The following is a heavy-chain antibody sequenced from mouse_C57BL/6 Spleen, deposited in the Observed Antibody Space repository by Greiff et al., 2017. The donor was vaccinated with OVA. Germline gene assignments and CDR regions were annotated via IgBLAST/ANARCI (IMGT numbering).Heavy chain of an antibody. CDR2: INPNNGGT. V-gene: IGHV1-26*01. Sequence: EVQLHQSGPELVKPGASVKISCKASGYTFTDYYMNWVKQSHGKSLEWIGDINPNNGGTSYNQKFKGKATLTVDKSSSTAYMELRSLTSEDSAVYYCARRGWERVYYFDYWGQGTTLTVSS. CDR1: GYTFTDYY. CDR3: ARRGWERVYYFDY. J-gene: IGHJ2*01. D-gene: IGHD1-1*02.